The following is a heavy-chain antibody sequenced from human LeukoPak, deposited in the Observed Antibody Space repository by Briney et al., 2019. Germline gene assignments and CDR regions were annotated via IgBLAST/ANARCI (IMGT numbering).Heavy chain of an antibody. V-gene: IGHV4-39*01. CDR3: ARHLEVVVITLWSPYYFDY. CDR1: GGSISSSSYY. CDR2: IYYSGST. D-gene: IGHD3-22*01. Sequence: TSETLSLTCTVSGGSISSSSYYWGWIRQPPGKGLKWIGSIYYSGSTYYNPSLKSRVTISVDTSKNQFSLKLSSVTAADTAVYYCARHLEVVVITLWSPYYFDYWGQGTLVTVSS. J-gene: IGHJ4*02.